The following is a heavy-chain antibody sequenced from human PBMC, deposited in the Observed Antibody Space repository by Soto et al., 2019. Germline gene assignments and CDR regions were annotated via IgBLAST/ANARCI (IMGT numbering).Heavy chain of an antibody. CDR3: ARGGYCSGGSCPGTYYGMDV. J-gene: IGHJ6*02. D-gene: IGHD2-15*01. Sequence: QPGGSLRLSCAASGFTFSSYDMHWVRQATGKGLEWVSAIGTSGDTYYPGSVKGRFTISRENANNSMYLQMNSLRAGDTAVYYCARGGYCSGGSCPGTYYGMDVWGQGTTVTVS. V-gene: IGHV3-13*01. CDR1: GFTFSSYD. CDR2: IGTSGDT.